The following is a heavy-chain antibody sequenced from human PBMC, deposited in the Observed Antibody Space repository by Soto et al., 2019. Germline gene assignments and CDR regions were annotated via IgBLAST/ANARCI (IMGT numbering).Heavy chain of an antibody. Sequence: ASVKVSCKASGYTFTSYGISWVRQAPGQGLEWMGWISAYNGNTNYAQKLQGRVTMTTDTSTSTAYMELRSLRSDDTAVYYCARDHRVTIFGVVTSNWFDPWGQGTLVTVSS. J-gene: IGHJ5*02. D-gene: IGHD3-3*01. CDR3: ARDHRVTIFGVVTSNWFDP. CDR2: ISAYNGNT. V-gene: IGHV1-18*01. CDR1: GYTFTSYG.